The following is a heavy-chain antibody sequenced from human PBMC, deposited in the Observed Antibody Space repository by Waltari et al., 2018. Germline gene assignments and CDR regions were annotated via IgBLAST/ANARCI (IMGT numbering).Heavy chain of an antibody. J-gene: IGHJ4*02. V-gene: IGHV4-39*01. CDR1: GASLDHTPHY. CDR2: IYYTGTT. Sequence: QLQLQDSGPQLVKPSETLSLTCTVPGASLDHTPHYWGWVRQPPGKGLEWIWSIYYTGTTYYNPSLKSRMTISADTSKTQFSLRLSSVTAADTAVYYCARHINFWSGYYFDSWGQGTLVTVSS. CDR3: ARHINFWSGYYFDS. D-gene: IGHD3-3*01.